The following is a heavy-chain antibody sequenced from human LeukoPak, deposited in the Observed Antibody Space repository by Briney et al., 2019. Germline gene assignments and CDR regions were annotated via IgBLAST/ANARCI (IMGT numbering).Heavy chain of an antibody. D-gene: IGHD3-3*01. J-gene: IGHJ4*02. CDR2: ISSSSYI. V-gene: IGHV3-21*01. CDR3: ARDGLEWLLFDY. CDR1: GFTFSSYS. Sequence: GGSLRLSCAASGFTFSSYSMNWVRQAPGKGLEWVSSISSSSYIYYADSVKGRFTISRDNAKNSLYLQMNSLRAEDTAVYYCARDGLEWLLFDYWGQGTLVTVSS.